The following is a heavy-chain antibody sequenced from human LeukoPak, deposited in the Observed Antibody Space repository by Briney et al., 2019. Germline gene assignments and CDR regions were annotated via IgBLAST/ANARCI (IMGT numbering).Heavy chain of an antibody. Sequence: GGSLRLSCAASGFTFSSYAMSWVRQAPGKGLEWASAISGSGGSTYYADSVKGRFTISRDNSKNTLYLQMNSLRAEDTAVYYCAKDRESYGQVYYFDYWGQGTLVTVSS. V-gene: IGHV3-23*01. CDR3: AKDRESYGQVYYFDY. D-gene: IGHD5-18*01. CDR1: GFTFSSYA. CDR2: ISGSGGST. J-gene: IGHJ4*02.